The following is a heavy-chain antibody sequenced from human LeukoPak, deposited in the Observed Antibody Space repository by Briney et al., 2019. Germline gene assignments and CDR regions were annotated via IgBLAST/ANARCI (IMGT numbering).Heavy chain of an antibody. CDR1: SGSISSYF. D-gene: IGHD2-2*01. J-gene: IGHJ4*02. V-gene: IGHV4-59*08. CDR3: ARQDCSSTSCYVDY. Sequence: SETLSLTCTVSSGSISSYFWNWIRQPPGKGLEWIGYIYYSGSTNYNPSLKSRVTISVDTSKNQFSLKLSSVTAADTAVYYCARQDCSSTSCYVDYWGQGTLVTVSS. CDR2: IYYSGST.